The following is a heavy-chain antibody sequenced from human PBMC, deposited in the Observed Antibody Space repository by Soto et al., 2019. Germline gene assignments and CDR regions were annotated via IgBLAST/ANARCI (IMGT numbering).Heavy chain of an antibody. CDR3: AREVVVAAADHVRYYYYGMDV. J-gene: IGHJ6*02. CDR2: IIPIFGTA. Sequence: EASVKVSCKASGGTFSSYAISWVRQAPGQGLEWMGGIIPIFGTANYAQKFQGRVTITADESTSTAYMELSSLRSEDTAVYYCAREVVVAAADHVRYYYYGMDVWGQGTTVTVSS. V-gene: IGHV1-69*13. CDR1: GGTFSSYA. D-gene: IGHD6-13*01.